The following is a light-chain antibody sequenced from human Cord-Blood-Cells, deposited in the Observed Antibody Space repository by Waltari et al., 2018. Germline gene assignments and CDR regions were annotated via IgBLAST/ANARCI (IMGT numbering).Light chain of an antibody. CDR2: YAS. CDR1: QGISSY. Sequence: AIRMTQSPFSLSASVGDRVTITCWASQGISSYLAWYQQKPAKAPKLFIYYASSVQSVVPSRFSGSGSGTDYTLTISSLQPEDFATYCCQQYYSTPLTFGGGTKVEIK. CDR3: QQYYSTPLT. J-gene: IGKJ4*01. V-gene: IGKV1D-43*01.